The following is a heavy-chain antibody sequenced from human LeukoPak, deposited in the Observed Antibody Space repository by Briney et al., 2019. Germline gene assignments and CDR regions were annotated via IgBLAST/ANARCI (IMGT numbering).Heavy chain of an antibody. J-gene: IGHJ6*04. CDR3: AELGITMIGGV. V-gene: IGHV3-21*01. Sequence: PGGSLRLSCAASGFTFSSYSMNWVRQAPGKGLEWVSFISSSSNYIYYADSMKGRFTISRDNAKNSLYLQMNSLRAEDTAVYYCAELGITMIGGVWGKGTTVTISS. CDR2: ISSSSNYI. CDR1: GFTFSSYS. D-gene: IGHD3-10*02.